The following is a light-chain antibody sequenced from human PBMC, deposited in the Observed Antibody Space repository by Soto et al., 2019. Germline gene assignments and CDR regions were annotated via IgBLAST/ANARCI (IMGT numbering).Light chain of an antibody. J-gene: IGLJ1*01. CDR1: SSDVGGYNY. V-gene: IGLV2-14*01. Sequence: QSALTQPASVSGSPGQSITISCTGTSSDVGGYNYVSWYQQHPGKAPKLLIYEVSNRPSGVSNRFSGSKSGNTASLTISGLQAEDEADYYCSSFTSSTPYVFGRGTKLTVL. CDR2: EVS. CDR3: SSFTSSTPYV.